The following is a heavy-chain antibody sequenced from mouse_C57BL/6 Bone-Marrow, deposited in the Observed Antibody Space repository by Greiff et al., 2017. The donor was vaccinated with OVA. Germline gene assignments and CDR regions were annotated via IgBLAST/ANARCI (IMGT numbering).Heavy chain of an antibody. CDR1: GFNIKNPY. V-gene: IGHV14-3*01. CDR2: IDPANGNT. D-gene: IGHD2-3*01. CDR3: ARRWLLRGAMDY. Sequence: VQLQQSVAELVRPGASVKLSCTASGFNIKNPYMHWVKQRPEQGLEWIGRIDPANGNTKYAPKFQGKATITADTSSNTAYLQLSSLTSEDTAIYYCARRWLLRGAMDYWGQGTSVTVSS. J-gene: IGHJ4*01.